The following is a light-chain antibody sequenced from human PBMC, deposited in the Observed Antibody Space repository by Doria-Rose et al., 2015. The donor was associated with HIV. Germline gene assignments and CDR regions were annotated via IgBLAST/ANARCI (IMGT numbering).Light chain of an antibody. V-gene: IGKV1-12*01. J-gene: IGKJ5*01. CDR2: AAS. CDR3: QQSNSFNIT. CDR1: EAISSW. Sequence: TQPPSSVSASVGDRVTITCRASEAISSWLVWYQQKPGKAPKVLIYAASTLQSGVPSRFSGSGFGADFTLTISNLQPEDFATYYCQQSNSFNITGGQGTRVESK.